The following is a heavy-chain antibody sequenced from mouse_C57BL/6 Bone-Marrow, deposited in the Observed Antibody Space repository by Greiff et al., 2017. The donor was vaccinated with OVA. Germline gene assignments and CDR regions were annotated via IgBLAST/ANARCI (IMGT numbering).Heavy chain of an antibody. D-gene: IGHD1-1*01. CDR2: IHPTSGST. J-gene: IGHJ1*03. CDR1: GYTFTSYW. V-gene: IGHV1-64*01. Sequence: QVQLQQPGAELVKPGASVKLSCKASGYTFTSYWMHWVKQRPGQGLEWIGMIHPTSGSTNYNEKFKSKATLTVDKSSSTAYMQLSSLTSEDSAVYYCARLPSTVVRYFEVWGTGTTVTVSS. CDR3: ARLPSTVVRYFEV.